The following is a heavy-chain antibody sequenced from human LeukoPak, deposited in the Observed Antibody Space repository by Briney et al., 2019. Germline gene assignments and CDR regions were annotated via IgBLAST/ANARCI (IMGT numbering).Heavy chain of an antibody. CDR2: IYYSGST. V-gene: IGHV4-39*07. CDR3: ARTYCSSTSCYSGYYYMDV. D-gene: IGHD2-2*01. Sequence: SETLSLTCTVSGGSISSSSYYWGWIRQPPGKGLEWIGSIYYSGSTYYNPSLKSRVTISVDTSKNQFSLKLSSVTAADTAVYYCARTYCSSTSCYSGYYYMDVWGKGTTVTVSS. J-gene: IGHJ6*03. CDR1: GGSISSSSYY.